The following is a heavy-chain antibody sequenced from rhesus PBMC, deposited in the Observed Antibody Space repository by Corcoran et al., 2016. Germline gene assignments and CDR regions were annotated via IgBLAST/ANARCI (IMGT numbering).Heavy chain of an antibody. J-gene: IGHJ4*01. Sequence: QVQLVQSGAEVKKPGSSVKVSCKASGYTFTDYYMHWLRQAPQQGLEWMGWINPYNGNTKYAQKFQGRVTRTRDTSTSTAYMELSSLRSEDTAVYYCAREDTATVNNEGFDYWGQGVLVTVSS. D-gene: IGHD5-12*01. V-gene: IGHV1S2*01. CDR2: INPYNGNT. CDR3: AREDTATVNNEGFDY. CDR1: GYTFTDYY.